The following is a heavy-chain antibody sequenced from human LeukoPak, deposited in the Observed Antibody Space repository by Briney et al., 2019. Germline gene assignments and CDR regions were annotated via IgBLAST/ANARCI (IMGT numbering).Heavy chain of an antibody. J-gene: IGHJ4*02. CDR3: ARGGYSYGLI. V-gene: IGHV3-21*05. D-gene: IGHD5-18*01. CDR1: GFTFSSYE. CDR2: ISSSSSYI. Sequence: GGSLRLSCAASGFTFSSYEMNWVRQAPGKGLEWVSFISSSSSYIYYADSVKGRFTISRDNAKNSLYLQMNSLRAEDTAVYYCARGGYSYGLIWGQGTLVTVSS.